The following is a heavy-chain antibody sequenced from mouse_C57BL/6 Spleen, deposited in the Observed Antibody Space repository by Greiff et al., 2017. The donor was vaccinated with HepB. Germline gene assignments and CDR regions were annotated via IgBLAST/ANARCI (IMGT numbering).Heavy chain of an antibody. CDR3: ARGRNYPYYAMDY. CDR1: GFTFSDYG. CDR2: ISNLAYSI. D-gene: IGHD2-1*01. V-gene: IGHV5-15*01. J-gene: IGHJ4*01. Sequence: EVQLVESGGGLVQPGGSLKLSCAASGFTFSDYGMAWVRQAPRKGPEWVAFISNLAYSIYYADTVTGRFTISRENAKNTLYLEMSSLRSEDTAMYYCARGRNYPYYAMDYWGQGTAVTVSS.